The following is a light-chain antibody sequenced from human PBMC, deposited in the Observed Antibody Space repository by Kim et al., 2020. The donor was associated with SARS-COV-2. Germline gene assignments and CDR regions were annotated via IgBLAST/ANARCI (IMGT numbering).Light chain of an antibody. V-gene: IGKV3-20*01. Sequence: LSPGERATLSGRASQSVSSSYLAWYQQKPGEAPRLLIYAISSRATGIPDRFSGSGSGTDFTLTISRLEPEDFAVYYCQQYGSSHYTFGQGTKLEI. CDR1: QSVSSSY. CDR3: QQYGSSHYT. CDR2: AIS. J-gene: IGKJ2*01.